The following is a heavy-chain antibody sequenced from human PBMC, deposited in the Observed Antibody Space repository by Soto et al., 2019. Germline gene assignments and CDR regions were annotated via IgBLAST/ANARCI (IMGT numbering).Heavy chain of an antibody. V-gene: IGHV3-30-3*01. J-gene: IGHJ5*02. Sequence: SLRLSCAASGFTFSNYAMHWVRQAPGKGLEWVAVISYDGSNKYYADSVKGRFTISRDNSKNTLYLQMNSLRVEDTALYYCASMLGSGVGELANWFDPWGQGTQVTVSS. CDR1: GFTFSNYA. D-gene: IGHD2-15*01. CDR2: ISYDGSNK. CDR3: ASMLGSGVGELANWFDP.